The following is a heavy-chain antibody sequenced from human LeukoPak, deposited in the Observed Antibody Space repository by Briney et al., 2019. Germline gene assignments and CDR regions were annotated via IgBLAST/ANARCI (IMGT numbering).Heavy chain of an antibody. J-gene: IGHJ4*02. CDR1: GIPFTTSD. CDR2: IRNDGSNT. CDR3: TTDWDRITYKVGDH. D-gene: IGHD3-16*01. V-gene: IGHV3-30*02. Sequence: GGSLRLSCAASGIPFTTSDMHWVRQAPGKGLEWVAFIRNDGSNTYYADSVKGRFTISRDTAKNTLYLQMNSLRTADTAVYYCTTDWDRITYKVGDHWGQGTLVTVSS.